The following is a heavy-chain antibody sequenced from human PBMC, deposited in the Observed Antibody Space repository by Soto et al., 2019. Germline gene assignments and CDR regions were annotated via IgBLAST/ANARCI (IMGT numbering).Heavy chain of an antibody. CDR3: ARLYTYGYYHFDH. D-gene: IGHD3-22*01. J-gene: IGHJ4*02. CDR2: IHYSGST. CDR1: GGSFTNYY. V-gene: IGHV4-59*01. Sequence: ETLSLTCSVSGGSFTNYYWSWIRQPPGKGLEWVGHIHYSGSTKYTSSLKSRVAISVDTSKRQFSLRLSSVTAADTAVYYCARLYTYGYYHFDHWGQGTLVTVSS.